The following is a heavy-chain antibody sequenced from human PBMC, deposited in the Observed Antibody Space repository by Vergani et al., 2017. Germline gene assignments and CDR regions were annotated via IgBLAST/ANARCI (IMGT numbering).Heavy chain of an antibody. CDR2: IYYSGST. CDR1: GGSISSYY. CDR3: ARLDILTGYSFDY. D-gene: IGHD3-9*01. Sequence: QVQLQESGPGLVKPSETLSLTCTVSGGSISSYYWGWIRQPPGKGLEWSGSIYYSGSTYYNPSLKSRVTISVDTSKNQCSLKLSSVTAADTAVYYCARLDILTGYSFDYWGQGTLVTVSS. J-gene: IGHJ4*02. V-gene: IGHV4-39*07.